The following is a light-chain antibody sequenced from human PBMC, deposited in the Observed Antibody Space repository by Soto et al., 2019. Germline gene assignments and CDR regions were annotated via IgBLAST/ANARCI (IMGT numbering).Light chain of an antibody. J-gene: IGLJ1*01. CDR1: SSNIESNT. Sequence: CVLTQPPSASGTPGQRVTISCSVNSSNIESNTVTWDQQLPGTAPKLVIYSNDHRPSGVPHRFSRSTSGTSASLAIRGLQSEDGGDYYCEAWDDRLNAYVFGGGTKVTVL. CDR2: SND. V-gene: IGLV1-44*01. CDR3: EAWDDRLNAYV.